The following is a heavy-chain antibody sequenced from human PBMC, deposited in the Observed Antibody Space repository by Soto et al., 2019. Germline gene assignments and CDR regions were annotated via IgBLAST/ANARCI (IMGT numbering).Heavy chain of an antibody. CDR1: GGSISSSSYY. J-gene: IGHJ4*02. D-gene: IGHD6-6*01. Sequence: QLQLQESGPGLVKPSETLSLTCTVSGGSISSSSYYWGWIRQPQGKGLEWIGSIYYSGSTYYNPSLKSRVTISVDTSKNQFSLKLSSVTAADTAVYYCAREAIEYSSSSVDYWGQGTLVTVSS. CDR2: IYYSGST. CDR3: AREAIEYSSSSVDY. V-gene: IGHV4-39*01.